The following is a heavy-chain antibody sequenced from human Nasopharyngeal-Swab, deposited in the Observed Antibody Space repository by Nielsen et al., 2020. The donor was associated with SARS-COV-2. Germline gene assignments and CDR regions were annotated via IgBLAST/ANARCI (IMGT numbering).Heavy chain of an antibody. J-gene: IGHJ4*02. V-gene: IGHV3-30*03. CDR2: ISSDGSDK. Sequence: GESLKISCVASRFTFSRWPMHWVRQAPGKGLEWVTVISSDGSDKQYVDSVKGRFTISRDNSKNTLYLQVKSLRADGTGVYYCASLRADTPDSAYLGQGTLVTVSS. CDR1: RFTFSRWP. CDR3: ASLRADTPDSAY. D-gene: IGHD2-15*01.